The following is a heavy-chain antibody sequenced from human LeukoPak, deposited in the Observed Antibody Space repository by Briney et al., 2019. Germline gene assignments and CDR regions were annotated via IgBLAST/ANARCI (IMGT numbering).Heavy chain of an antibody. CDR3: TRHPGIAAGGINY. V-gene: IGHV3-53*01. Sequence: GGSLRLSCAASGFTFSSYAMSWVRQAPGKGLEWVSVIYSGGSTFYADSVKGRFTISRDNSKNTLYLQMNSLRAEDTAVYYCTRHPGIAAGGINYWGQGTLVTVSS. D-gene: IGHD6-13*01. CDR1: GFTFSSYA. CDR2: IYSGGST. J-gene: IGHJ4*02.